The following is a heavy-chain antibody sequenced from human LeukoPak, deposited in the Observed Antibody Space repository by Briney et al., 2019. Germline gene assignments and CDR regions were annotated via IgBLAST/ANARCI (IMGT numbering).Heavy chain of an antibody. Sequence: SETLSLTCAVYGGSFSGYYWSWIRQPPGKGLEWIGEINHSGSTNYNPSLKSRVTISVDTSKNQFSLKLSSVTAADTAVYYCARVVTMIVVVTRIIQFDPWGQGTLVTVSS. CDR2: INHSGST. CDR3: ARVVTMIVVVTRIIQFDP. D-gene: IGHD3-22*01. V-gene: IGHV4-34*01. CDR1: GGSFSGYY. J-gene: IGHJ5*02.